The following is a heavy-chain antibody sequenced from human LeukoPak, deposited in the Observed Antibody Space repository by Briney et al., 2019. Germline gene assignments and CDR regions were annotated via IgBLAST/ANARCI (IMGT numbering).Heavy chain of an antibody. Sequence: PGGSLRLSCAASGFTFSSYGMHWVRQAPGKGLEWVAVISYDGSNKYYADSVKGRFTISRDNSKNTLYLQMNSLRAEDTAVYYCARAILKVGTAMPTGYWGQGTLVTVSS. CDR3: ARAILKVGTAMPTGY. J-gene: IGHJ4*02. CDR2: ISYDGSNK. V-gene: IGHV3-30*03. D-gene: IGHD5-18*01. CDR1: GFTFSSYG.